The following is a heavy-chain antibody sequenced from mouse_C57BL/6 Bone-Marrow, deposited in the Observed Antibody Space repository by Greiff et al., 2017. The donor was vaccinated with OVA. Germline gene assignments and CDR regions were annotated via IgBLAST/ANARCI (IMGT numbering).Heavy chain of an antibody. J-gene: IGHJ1*03. Sequence: QVQLQQSGAELVRPGASVTLSCKASGYTFTDYEMHWVKQTPVHGLEWIGAIDPETGGTAYNQKFKGKAILTADKSSSTAYMELRSLTSEDSAVYYCTRDYCGSSYRYFDVWGTGTTVTVSS. CDR1: GYTFTDYE. V-gene: IGHV1-15*01. CDR3: TRDYCGSSYRYFDV. CDR2: IDPETGGT. D-gene: IGHD1-1*01.